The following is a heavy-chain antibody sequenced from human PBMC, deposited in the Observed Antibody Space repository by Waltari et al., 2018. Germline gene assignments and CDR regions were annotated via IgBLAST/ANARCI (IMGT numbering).Heavy chain of an antibody. V-gene: IGHV4-59*01. D-gene: IGHD3-22*01. J-gene: IGHJ4*02. CDR3: ASWYYYDSSGYPDY. CDR1: GGSISSYS. CDR2: IYYSGST. Sequence: QVQLQESGPGLVKPSETLSLTCTVSGGSISSYSWSWIRQPPGKGLEWIGYIYYSGSTNYNPSLKSRVTISVDTSKNQFSLKLSSVTAADTAVYYCASWYYYDSSGYPDYWGQGTLVTVSS.